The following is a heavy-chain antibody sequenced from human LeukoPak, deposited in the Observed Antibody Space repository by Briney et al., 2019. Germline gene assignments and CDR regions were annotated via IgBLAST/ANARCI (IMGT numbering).Heavy chain of an antibody. Sequence: SETLSLTCTVSGGSIRSSGNYWGWIRQPPGQGLEWIGSIAYSGSTYYNPSLKSRVTISEDTSKNQLSLKLNSVTAADTAVYYCARHFDYWGQGTLVTVSS. CDR1: GGSIRSSGNY. J-gene: IGHJ4*02. CDR2: IAYSGST. CDR3: ARHFDY. V-gene: IGHV4-39*01.